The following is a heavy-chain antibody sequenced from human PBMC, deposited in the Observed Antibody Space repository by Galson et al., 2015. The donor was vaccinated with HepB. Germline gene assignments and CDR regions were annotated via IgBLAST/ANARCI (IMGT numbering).Heavy chain of an antibody. Sequence: SVKVSCKASGYTFTSYYMHWVRQAPGQGLEWMGIINPSGGSTSYAQKFQGRVTMTRDTSTSTVYMELSSLRSEDTAVYYCAKGGGGWYDYYYYYMDVWGKGTTVTVSS. CDR2: INPSGGST. CDR1: GYTFTSYY. V-gene: IGHV1-46*01. CDR3: AKGGGGWYDYYYYYMDV. D-gene: IGHD6-19*01. J-gene: IGHJ6*03.